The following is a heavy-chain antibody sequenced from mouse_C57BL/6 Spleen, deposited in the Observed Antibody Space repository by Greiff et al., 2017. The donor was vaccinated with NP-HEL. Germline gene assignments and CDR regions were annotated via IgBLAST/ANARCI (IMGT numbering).Heavy chain of an antibody. J-gene: IGHJ4*01. D-gene: IGHD2-4*01. CDR1: GYTFTSYW. CDR2: IDPSDSYT. V-gene: IGHV1-59*01. Sequence: VQLQQPGAELVRPGTSVKLSCKASGYTFTSYWMHWVKQRPGQGLEWIGVIDPSDSYTNYNQKFKGKATLTVDTSSSTAYMQLSSLTSEDSAVYYCARSYDYDRGYYYAMDYWGQGTSVTVSS. CDR3: ARSYDYDRGYYYAMDY.